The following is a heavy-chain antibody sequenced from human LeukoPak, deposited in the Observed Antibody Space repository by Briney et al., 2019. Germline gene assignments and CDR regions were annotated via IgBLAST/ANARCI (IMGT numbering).Heavy chain of an antibody. J-gene: IGHJ4*02. CDR1: GFTFSSYS. CDR3: ARGSSGWSPSYFDY. CDR2: ISSSGGNA. Sequence: PGGSLRLSCAASGFTFSSYSMSWVRQAPGKGLEWVSSISSSGGNAYYPDSVKGRFTISRDNAKNSLCLQMNSLRAEDTAVYYCARGSSGWSPSYFDYWGQGTLVTVSS. D-gene: IGHD6-19*01. V-gene: IGHV3-21*01.